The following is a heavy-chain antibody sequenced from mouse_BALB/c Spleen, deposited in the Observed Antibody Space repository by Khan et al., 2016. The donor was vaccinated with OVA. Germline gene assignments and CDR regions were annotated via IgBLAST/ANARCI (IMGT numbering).Heavy chain of an antibody. Sequence: EVQLQESGPDLVKPSQSLSLTCTVTGYSITSGYSWHWIRQFPGNKLEWMGYIYHSGSIKYNPSLKSRFSITRDKSKNLFFLQLNSVTTEDTATYYCVRDGNYMDYWGQGTSVTVSS. CDR3: VRDGNYMDY. V-gene: IGHV3-1*02. J-gene: IGHJ4*01. CDR2: IYHSGSI. CDR1: GYSITSGYS. D-gene: IGHD2-1*01.